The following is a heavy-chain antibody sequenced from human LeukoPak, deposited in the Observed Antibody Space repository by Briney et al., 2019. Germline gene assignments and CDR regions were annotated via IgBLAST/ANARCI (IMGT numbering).Heavy chain of an antibody. CDR2: FDPEDGET. D-gene: IGHD2/OR15-2a*01. V-gene: IGHV1-24*01. CDR3: ATSTFVYFDY. CDR1: GYTLTELS. J-gene: IGHJ4*02. Sequence: AAVTVSCTVSGYTLTELSMHWVRQAPGKGLEWMGGFDPEDGETIYAQKFQGRVTMTEDTSTDTAYMELSSLRSEDTAVYYCATSTFVYFDYWGQGTLVTVSS.